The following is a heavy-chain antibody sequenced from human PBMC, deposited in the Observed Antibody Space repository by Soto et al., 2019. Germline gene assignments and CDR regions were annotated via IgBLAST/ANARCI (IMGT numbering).Heavy chain of an antibody. CDR1: GFTFSSYW. D-gene: IGHD5-18*01. CDR3: ARTDRGYSYGWGYYYYGMDV. CDR2: INSDGSST. Sequence: VQLVESGGGLVQPGGSLRLSCAASGFTFSSYWMHWVRQAPGKGLVWVSRINSDGSSTSYADSVKGRFTISRDNAKNTLYLQMNSLRAEDTAVYYCARTDRGYSYGWGYYYYGMDVWGQGTTVTVSS. V-gene: IGHV3-74*01. J-gene: IGHJ6*02.